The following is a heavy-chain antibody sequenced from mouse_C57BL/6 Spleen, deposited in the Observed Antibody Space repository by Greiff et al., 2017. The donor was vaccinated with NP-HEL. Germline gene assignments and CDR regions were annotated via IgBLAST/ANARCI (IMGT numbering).Heavy chain of an antibody. J-gene: IGHJ4*01. CDR3: ARGGISSNFYAMDY. Sequence: QVQLQQPGAELVMPGASVKLSCKASGYTFTSYWMHWVKQRPGQGLEWIGEIDPSDSYTNYNQKFKGKSTLTVDKSSSTAYMQLSSLTSEDAAVYYCARGGISSNFYAMDYWGQGTSVTVSS. V-gene: IGHV1-69*01. CDR1: GYTFTSYW. CDR2: IDPSDSYT. D-gene: IGHD2-5*01.